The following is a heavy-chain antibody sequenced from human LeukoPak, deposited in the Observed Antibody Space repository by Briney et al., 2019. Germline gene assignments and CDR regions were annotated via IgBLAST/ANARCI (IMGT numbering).Heavy chain of an antibody. D-gene: IGHD5-18*01. V-gene: IGHV3-43*02. CDR2: ISGDGYST. CDR3: TKELKHGYNYAFDY. Sequence: GGSLRLSCAASGFTFDDYDMHWVRQAPGKGLEWVSLISGDGYSTYYADSVKGRFTISRDNSRNSLYLHMHSLRSEDTAFYYCTKELKHGYNYAFDYWGQGTLVTVSS. CDR1: GFTFDDYD. J-gene: IGHJ4*02.